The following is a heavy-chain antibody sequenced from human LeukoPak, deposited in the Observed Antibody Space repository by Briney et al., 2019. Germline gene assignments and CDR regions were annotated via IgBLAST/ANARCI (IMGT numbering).Heavy chain of an antibody. CDR3: ARDLSGSYYPYFDY. D-gene: IGHD1-26*01. CDR2: IKQDGSEK. J-gene: IGHJ4*02. V-gene: IGHV3-7*01. Sequence: GGSLRLSCAASGFTFSSYWMSWVRQAPGKGLEWVANIKQDGSEKYYVDSVKGRFTISRDNAKNSLYLQMNSLRAEDTAVYYCARDLSGSYYPYFDYWGQGTLVTVSS. CDR1: GFTFSSYW.